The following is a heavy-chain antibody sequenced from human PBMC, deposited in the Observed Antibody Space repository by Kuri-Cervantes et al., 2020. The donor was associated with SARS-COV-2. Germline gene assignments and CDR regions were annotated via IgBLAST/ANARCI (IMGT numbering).Heavy chain of an antibody. CDR2: TYYSGST. CDR1: GGSISSYY. D-gene: IGHD3-22*01. Sequence: GSRRLSWTVSGGSISSYYWGWIRQPPGKGLEWIGYTYYSGSTNYNPSLKRRVTISVDTSKNQFSLKLSSVTAADTAVYYCATDSSGYYVGHFQHWGQGTLVTVSS. J-gene: IGHJ1*01. V-gene: IGHV4-59*01. CDR3: ATDSSGYYVGHFQH.